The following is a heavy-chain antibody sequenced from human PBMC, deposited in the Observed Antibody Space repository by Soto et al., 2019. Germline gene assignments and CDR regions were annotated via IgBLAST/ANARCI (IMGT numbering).Heavy chain of an antibody. CDR3: AKGKDYDSSTYYSSYYYYYGMDV. CDR2: ISGSGGST. CDR1: GFTFSSYA. D-gene: IGHD3-22*01. Sequence: EVQLLESGGGLVQPGGSPRLSCATSGFTFSSYAMNWVHQAPGKGLEWVSAISGSGGSTYYADSVKGRFTISRDNSKNTLYLQVDSLRAEDTAVYYCAKGKDYDSSTYYSSYYYYYGMDVWGQGTTVTVSS. V-gene: IGHV3-23*01. J-gene: IGHJ6*02.